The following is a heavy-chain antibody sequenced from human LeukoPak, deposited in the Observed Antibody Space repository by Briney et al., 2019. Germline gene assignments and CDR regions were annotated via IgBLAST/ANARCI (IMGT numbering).Heavy chain of an antibody. D-gene: IGHD3-9*01. CDR1: GFTFTSSA. V-gene: IGHV1-58*01. J-gene: IGHJ4*02. Sequence: SVKVSCKASGFTFTSSAVQWVRQARGQRLEWIGWIVVGSGNTNYAQKFQERVTITRDMSTSTAYMELSSLRSEDTAVYYCAALYDILTGYDYWGQGTLVTVSS. CDR2: IVVGSGNT. CDR3: AALYDILTGYDY.